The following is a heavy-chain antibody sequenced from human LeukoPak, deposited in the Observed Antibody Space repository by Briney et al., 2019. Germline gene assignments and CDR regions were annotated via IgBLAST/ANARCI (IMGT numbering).Heavy chain of an antibody. J-gene: IGHJ4*02. CDR2: IYYSGGT. CDR1: GGSINYYY. CDR3: ATPGGSGDYPYPTYFNY. D-gene: IGHD3-10*01. V-gene: IGHV4-59*01. Sequence: SETLSLTCTVSGGSINYYYWMWIRQPPGKGLEWIGYIYYSGGTHYNPSLKSRVTMLVDTSKNQFSLKLTAVTAADTAVYYCATPGGSGDYPYPTYFNYWGQGTLITVSS.